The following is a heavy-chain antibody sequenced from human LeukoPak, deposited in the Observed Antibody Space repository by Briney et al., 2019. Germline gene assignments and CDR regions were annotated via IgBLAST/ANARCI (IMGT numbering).Heavy chain of an antibody. CDR2: ISSSGTTI. Sequence: GGSLRLSCTVSGFTFSSYEMNWVRQAPGKGLEWVSYISSSGTTIYYADSVKGRFTISRDNAKNSLFLQMSSLTAEDTAVYYCARMRPELDYWGQGTLVTVSS. V-gene: IGHV3-48*03. CDR1: GFTFSSYE. D-gene: IGHD6-6*01. CDR3: ARMRPELDY. J-gene: IGHJ4*02.